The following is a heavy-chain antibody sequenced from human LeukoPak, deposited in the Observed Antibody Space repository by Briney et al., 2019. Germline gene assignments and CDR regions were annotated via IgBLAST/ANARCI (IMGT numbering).Heavy chain of an antibody. V-gene: IGHV3-33*08. D-gene: IGHD3-10*01. CDR1: GFTFSSYA. J-gene: IGHJ4*01. CDR2: IWYDGSNK. Sequence: PGGSLRLSCAASGFTFSSYAMSWVRQAPGKGLEWEAVIWYDGSNKYYADSVKGRFTISRDNSKNTLYLQMNSLRAEDTAVYYCARDTYYYGSGSSLRYWGQEPWSPSPQ. CDR3: ARDTYYYGSGSSLRY.